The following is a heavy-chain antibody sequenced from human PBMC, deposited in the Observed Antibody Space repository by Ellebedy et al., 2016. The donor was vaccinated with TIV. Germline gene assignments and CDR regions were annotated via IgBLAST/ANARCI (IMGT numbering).Heavy chain of an antibody. Sequence: PGGSLRLSCEASGFTFNNHAVSWVRQAPGKGLEWISGTGSTFSADSVQGRFTVSRDNSKQMVYLQMNSLTSEDMGVYYCAREAGISSFRHWYIDLWGRGTLVIVSS. CDR1: GFTFNNHA. D-gene: IGHD6-6*01. J-gene: IGHJ2*01. CDR3: AREAGISSFRHWYIDL. V-gene: IGHV3-53*01. CDR2: TGST.